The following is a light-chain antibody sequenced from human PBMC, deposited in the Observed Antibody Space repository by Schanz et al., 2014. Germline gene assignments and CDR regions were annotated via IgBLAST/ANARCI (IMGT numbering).Light chain of an antibody. V-gene: IGLV3-21*03. J-gene: IGLJ1*01. Sequence: SYELTQPPSVSVAPGKTARITCGGTNIGSTSVHWYQQKPGQAPVLVVYDDSDRPSGIPERFSGSNSGNMATLTISRVEAGDEADYYCQVWDSSSAGYVFGTGTKLTVL. CDR2: DDS. CDR3: QVWDSSSAGYV. CDR1: NIGSTS.